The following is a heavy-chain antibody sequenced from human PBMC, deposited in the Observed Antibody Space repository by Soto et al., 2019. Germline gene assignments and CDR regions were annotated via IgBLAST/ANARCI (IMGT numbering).Heavy chain of an antibody. Sequence: QVQLQESGPGLVKPSGTLSLTCAVTGGSISSSNWWPWVRQPPGEGLVRVREISRSGTTNYKPSLKSQVSISVDKSRIEFSLNRGSVTGADTAMYYCARDSASSGVFTWGQGTMVTVSS. CDR1: GGSISSSNW. CDR2: ISRSGTT. D-gene: IGHD6-19*01. V-gene: IGHV4-4*02. J-gene: IGHJ3*01. CDR3: ARDSASSGVFT.